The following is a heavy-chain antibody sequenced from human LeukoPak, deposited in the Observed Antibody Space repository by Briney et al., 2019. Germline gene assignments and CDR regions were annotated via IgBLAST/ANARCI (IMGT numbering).Heavy chain of an antibody. D-gene: IGHD2-8*01. V-gene: IGHV4-59*01. CDR1: GGSISSYF. J-gene: IGHJ4*02. CDR2: IYYSGRT. CDR3: ATDGSSSRLYGAGYFDY. Sequence: SETLSLTCTVSGGSISSYFWSWIRQPPGKGLEWIGHIYYSGRTNYSPSLKSRVTISVDTSKNQFSLILSSVTAADTAVYYCATDGSSSRLYGAGYFDYWGQRILVTVSP.